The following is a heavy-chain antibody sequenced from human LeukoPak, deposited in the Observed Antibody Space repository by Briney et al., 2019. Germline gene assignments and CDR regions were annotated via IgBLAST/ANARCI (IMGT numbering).Heavy chain of an antibody. V-gene: IGHV1-69*05. CDR2: IIPIFGTA. CDR3: ARGVAVVSYAGNYYYYMDV. Sequence: SVKVSCKASGGTFSSYAISWVRQVPGQGLEWMGGIIPIFGTANYAQKFQGRVTITTDESTSTAYMELSSLRSEDTAVYYCARGVAVVSYAGNYYYYMDVWGKGTTVTVSS. CDR1: GGTFSSYA. J-gene: IGHJ6*03. D-gene: IGHD6-19*01.